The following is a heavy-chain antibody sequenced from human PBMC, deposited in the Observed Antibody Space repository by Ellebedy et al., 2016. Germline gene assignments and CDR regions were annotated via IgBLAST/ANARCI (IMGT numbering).Heavy chain of an antibody. V-gene: IGHV3-30*18. CDR1: GFTFSSYG. J-gene: IGHJ1*01. CDR3: AKGGTLDYDSSGYQNYNAENFQH. CDR2: ISYDGSNK. Sequence: GESLKISXAASGFTFSSYGMHWVRQAPGKGLEWVAVISYDGSNKYYADSVKGRFTISRDNSKNTLYLQMNSLRAEDTAVYYCAKGGTLDYDSSGYQNYNAENFQHWGQGTPVTVSS. D-gene: IGHD3-22*01.